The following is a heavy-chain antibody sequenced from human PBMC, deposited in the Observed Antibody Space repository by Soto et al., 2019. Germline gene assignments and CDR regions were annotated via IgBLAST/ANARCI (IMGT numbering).Heavy chain of an antibody. CDR3: ARESREWLHY. J-gene: IGHJ4*02. Sequence: EVQLVESGGGLVKPGGSLRLSCAASGFTFSSYKMNWVGQAPGKGLEWVSCISSDSTYIYYADSMKGRFTISRDNAKNSLYLQINSLRAEDTAVYYCARESREWLHYWGQGTLVTVSS. D-gene: IGHD5-12*01. CDR1: GFTFSSYK. V-gene: IGHV3-21*01. CDR2: ISSDSTYI.